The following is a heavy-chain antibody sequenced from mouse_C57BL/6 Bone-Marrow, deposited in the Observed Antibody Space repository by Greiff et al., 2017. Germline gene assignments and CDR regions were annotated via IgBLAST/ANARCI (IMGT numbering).Heavy chain of an antibody. CDR1: GFTFSSYA. D-gene: IGHD1-1*01. V-gene: IGHV5-4*01. Sequence: EVMLVESGGGLVKPGGSLKLSCAASGFTFSSYAMSWVRQTPEKRLEWVATISDGGSYTYYPDNVKGRFTISRDNAKNNLYLQMSHLKSEDTAMYYCARDDGSSPWFAYWGQGTLVTVSA. CDR2: ISDGGSYT. J-gene: IGHJ3*01. CDR3: ARDDGSSPWFAY.